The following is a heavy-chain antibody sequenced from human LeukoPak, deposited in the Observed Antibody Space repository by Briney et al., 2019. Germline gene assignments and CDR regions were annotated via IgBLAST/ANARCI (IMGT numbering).Heavy chain of an antibody. CDR3: AKGGHYNFDY. V-gene: IGHV3-7*01. CDR2: IKEDGSDK. Sequence: HPGGSLRLSCAAPGFTFSTYWMKWVRQAPGKGLEWVASIKEDGSDKYYVDSVKGRFSISRDNAKNSLYLQMNSLRTEHTAVYYCAKGGHYNFDYWGQGTLVTVSS. CDR1: GFTFSTYW. D-gene: IGHD4-11*01. J-gene: IGHJ4*02.